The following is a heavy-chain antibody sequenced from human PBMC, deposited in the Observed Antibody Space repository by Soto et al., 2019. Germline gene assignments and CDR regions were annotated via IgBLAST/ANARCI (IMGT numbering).Heavy chain of an antibody. Sequence: NPSETLSLTCAVYGGSFSGYYWSWIRQPPGKGLEWIGEINHSGSTNYNPSLKSRVTISVDTSKNQFSLKLSSVTAADTAVYYCARGDYGSGRPLDYWGQGTLVTVSS. V-gene: IGHV4-34*01. CDR1: GGSFSGYY. J-gene: IGHJ4*02. CDR3: ARGDYGSGRPLDY. D-gene: IGHD3-10*01. CDR2: INHSGST.